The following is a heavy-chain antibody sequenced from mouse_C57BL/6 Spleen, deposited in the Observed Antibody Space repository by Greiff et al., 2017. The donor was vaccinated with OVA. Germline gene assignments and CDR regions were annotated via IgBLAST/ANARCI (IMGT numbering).Heavy chain of an antibody. Sequence: VQLQQSGPELVKPGASVKISCKASGYAFSSSWMNWVKQRPGKGLEWIGRIYPGGGDTNYNGKFKGKATLTADKSSSTAYMQLSSLTSEDSAVYCCASVNYYGSSYESAMDYWGQGTSVTVSS. CDR2: IYPGGGDT. J-gene: IGHJ4*01. D-gene: IGHD1-1*01. CDR3: ASVNYYGSSYESAMDY. CDR1: GYAFSSSW. V-gene: IGHV1-82*01.